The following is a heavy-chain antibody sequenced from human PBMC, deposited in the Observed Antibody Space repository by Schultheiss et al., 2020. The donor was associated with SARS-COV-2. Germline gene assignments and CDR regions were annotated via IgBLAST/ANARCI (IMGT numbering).Heavy chain of an antibody. CDR1: GFTFSSYA. J-gene: IGHJ4*02. CDR2: ISSSGSTI. V-gene: IGHV3-11*01. D-gene: IGHD3-22*01. Sequence: GESLKISCAASGFTFSSYAMSWIRQAPGKGLEWVSYISSSGSTIYYADSVKGRFTISRDNAKNSLYLQMNSLRAEDTAVYYCARGDTANYYDSSGYHKEDYWGQGTLVTVSS. CDR3: ARGDTANYYDSSGYHKEDY.